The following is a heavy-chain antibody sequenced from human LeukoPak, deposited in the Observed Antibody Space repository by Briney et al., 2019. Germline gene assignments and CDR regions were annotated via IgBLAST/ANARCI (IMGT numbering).Heavy chain of an antibody. D-gene: IGHD3-16*01. Sequence: GGSLKLSCTASGFSFSNYDMHWVRQAPGKGLEWVSGLGSVGDTYYPDSVKGRFTISKETAKNSLYLQMSSLRDGDTAVYYCVRGRRSYGFDHWGQGTLVTVSS. CDR2: LGSVGDT. CDR1: GFSFSNYD. J-gene: IGHJ4*02. V-gene: IGHV3-13*01. CDR3: VRGRRSYGFDH.